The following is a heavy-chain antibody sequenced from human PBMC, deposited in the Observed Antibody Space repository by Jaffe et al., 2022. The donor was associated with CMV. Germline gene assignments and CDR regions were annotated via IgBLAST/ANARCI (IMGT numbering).Heavy chain of an antibody. V-gene: IGHV4-39*01. CDR3: ASHLYYSSGWYGVEVAFDY. CDR1: GGSISSSSYY. J-gene: IGHJ4*02. Sequence: QLQLQESGPGLVKPSETLSLTCTVSGGSISSSSYYWGWIRQPPGKGLEWIGSIYYSGSTYYNPSLKSRVTISVDTSKNQFSLKLSSVTAADTAVYYCASHLYYSSGWYGVEVAFDYWGQGTLVTVSS. CDR2: IYYSGST. D-gene: IGHD6-19*01.